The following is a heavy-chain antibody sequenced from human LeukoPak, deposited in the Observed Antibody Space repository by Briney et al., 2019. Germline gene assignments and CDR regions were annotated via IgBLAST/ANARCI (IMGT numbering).Heavy chain of an antibody. V-gene: IGHV3-21*01. CDR2: IISSSYI. CDR1: GFTFSSYS. CDR3: ARDGRTVSGYRAYYFDY. D-gene: IGHD3-22*01. Sequence: GGSLRLSCAASGFTFSSYSMNWVRQAPGKGLEWVSSIISSSYIYYADSVKGRFTISRDNAKNSLYMQMNSLRAEDTAVYYCARDGRTVSGYRAYYFDYWGQGTLVTVSS. J-gene: IGHJ4*02.